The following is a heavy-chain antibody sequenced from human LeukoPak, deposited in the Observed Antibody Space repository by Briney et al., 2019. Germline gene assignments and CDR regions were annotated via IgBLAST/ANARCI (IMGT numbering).Heavy chain of an antibody. D-gene: IGHD6-19*01. Sequence: ASVKVSCKASGGTFSSYAISWVRQAPGQGLEWMGRIIPIFGTASYAQKFQGRVTITTDESTSTAYMELSSLGSEDTAVYYCAREPPPWLAYYFDYWGQGTLVTVSS. CDR3: AREPPPWLAYYFDY. V-gene: IGHV1-69*05. J-gene: IGHJ4*02. CDR2: IIPIFGTA. CDR1: GGTFSSYA.